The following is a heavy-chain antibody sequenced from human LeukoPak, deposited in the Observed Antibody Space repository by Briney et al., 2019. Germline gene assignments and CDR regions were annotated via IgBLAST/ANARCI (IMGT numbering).Heavy chain of an antibody. CDR3: AKSGAAAGGYFDC. J-gene: IGHJ4*02. Sequence: PGGSLRLSCAASGFTFSSYGMHWVRQAPGKGLEWVTFIRYDGSDKYYADSVKGRFTISRDNSRNTLYLQMNSPRAEDTAIYYCAKSGAAAGGYFDCWGQGTLVTVSS. CDR2: IRYDGSDK. V-gene: IGHV3-30*02. CDR1: GFTFSSYG. D-gene: IGHD6-13*01.